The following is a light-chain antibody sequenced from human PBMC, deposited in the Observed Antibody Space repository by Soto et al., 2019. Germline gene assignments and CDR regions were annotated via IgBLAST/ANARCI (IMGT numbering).Light chain of an antibody. CDR1: NIGSKS. Sequence: SYELTQPPSVSVAPGKTATITCGGKNIGSKSVHWYQQKPGQAPVLVIYYDSDRPSGIPERFSGSNSGNTATLTISRVEAGDEADYYCQVWDSSSDHVVFGGGTKLTVL. J-gene: IGLJ2*01. CDR2: YDS. V-gene: IGLV3-21*04. CDR3: QVWDSSSDHVV.